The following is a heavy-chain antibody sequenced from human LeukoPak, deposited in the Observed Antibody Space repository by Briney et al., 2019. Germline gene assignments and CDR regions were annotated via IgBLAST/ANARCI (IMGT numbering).Heavy chain of an antibody. CDR2: INHSGST. Sequence: PSETLSLTCAVYGGSFSGYYWSWIRQPPGKGLEWIGEINHSGSTNYNPSLKSRVTISVDTSKNQFSLKLSSVPAADTAVYYCARGRGDGYNWNYWGQGTLVTVSS. J-gene: IGHJ4*02. CDR3: ARGRGDGYNWNY. V-gene: IGHV4-34*01. CDR1: GGSFSGYY. D-gene: IGHD5-24*01.